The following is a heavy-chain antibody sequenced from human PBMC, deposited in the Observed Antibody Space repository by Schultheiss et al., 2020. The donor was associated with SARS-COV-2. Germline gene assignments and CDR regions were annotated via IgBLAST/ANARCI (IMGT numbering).Heavy chain of an antibody. V-gene: IGHV3-66*01. Sequence: GGSLRLSCAASGFTFSSYAMSWVRQAPGKGLEWVSVIYSGGSTYYADSVKGRFAISRDNAKNTLYLQMSSLRVEDTAVYYCVRDLVGERDSWGQGTLVTVSS. CDR3: VRDLVGERDS. CDR1: GFTFSSYA. D-gene: IGHD4-17*01. CDR2: IYSGGST. J-gene: IGHJ4*02.